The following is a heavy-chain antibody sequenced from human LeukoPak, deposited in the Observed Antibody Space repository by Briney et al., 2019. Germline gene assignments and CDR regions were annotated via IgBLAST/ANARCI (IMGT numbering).Heavy chain of an antibody. CDR2: ISAYNGNT. J-gene: IGHJ4*02. D-gene: IGHD3-22*01. Sequence: ASVKVSCKASGYTFTSYGISWVRQAPGQGLEWMGWISAYNGNTNYAQKFQGRVTITADESTSTAYMELSSLRSEDTAAYYCARDYYDSSGYYYVFDYWGQGTLVTVSS. CDR1: GYTFTSYG. V-gene: IGHV1-18*01. CDR3: ARDYYDSSGYYYVFDY.